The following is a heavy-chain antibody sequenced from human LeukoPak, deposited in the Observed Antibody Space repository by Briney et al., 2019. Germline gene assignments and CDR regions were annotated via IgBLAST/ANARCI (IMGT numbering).Heavy chain of an antibody. Sequence: GGSLRLSCAASGFTFSSYSMNWVRQAPGKGLEWVSYISSSSSTIYYADSVKGRFTISRDNAKNSLYLQMNSLRDEDTAVYYCARDSGRGIAVAGTFDYWGQGTLVTVSS. CDR2: ISSSSSTI. V-gene: IGHV3-48*02. CDR1: GFTFSSYS. CDR3: ARDSGRGIAVAGTFDY. J-gene: IGHJ4*02. D-gene: IGHD6-19*01.